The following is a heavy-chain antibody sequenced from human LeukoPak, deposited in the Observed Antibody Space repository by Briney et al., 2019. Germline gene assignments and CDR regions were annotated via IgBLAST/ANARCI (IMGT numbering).Heavy chain of an antibody. Sequence: SETLSLTCTVSGGSISSGGYYWSWIRQHPGKGLEWIGYIYYSGSTYYNPSLNSRVTISVDTSKNQFSLKLSSVTAADTAVYYCARVRLAAAGNWFDPWGQGTLVTVSS. D-gene: IGHD6-13*01. CDR1: GGSISSGGYY. CDR3: ARVRLAAAGNWFDP. J-gene: IGHJ5*02. CDR2: IYYSGST. V-gene: IGHV4-31*03.